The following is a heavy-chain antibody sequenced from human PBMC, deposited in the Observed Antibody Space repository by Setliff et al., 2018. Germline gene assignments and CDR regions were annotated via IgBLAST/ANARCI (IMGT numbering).Heavy chain of an antibody. V-gene: IGHV4-39*07. CDR2: TYYSGNT. CDR3: ARGRNVAARLLDS. Sequence: PSETLSLTCTVSGASVSGNSYYWGWIRQPPGKGLEWIASTYYSGNTYYNPSLKSRVTISIDPSKNQFSLNLKSATATDTAVYFCARGRNVAARLLDSWGQGTLVTVSS. J-gene: IGHJ4*02. CDR1: GASVSGNSYY. D-gene: IGHD6-6*01.